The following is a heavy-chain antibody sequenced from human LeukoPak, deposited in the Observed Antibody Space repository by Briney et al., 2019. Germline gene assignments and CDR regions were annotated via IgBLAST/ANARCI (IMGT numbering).Heavy chain of an antibody. CDR1: GFTVSSNY. D-gene: IGHD6-19*01. J-gene: IGHJ4*02. CDR3: SLQSAVAGTTDDY. V-gene: IGHV3-53*01. Sequence: GGSLRLSCAASGFTVSSNYMSWVRQAPGNGLEWVSVIYSGGSTYYADSVKGRFTISRDNSKNTLYLQMNSLRAEDTAVYYCSLQSAVAGTTDDYWGQGTLVTVSS. CDR2: IYSGGST.